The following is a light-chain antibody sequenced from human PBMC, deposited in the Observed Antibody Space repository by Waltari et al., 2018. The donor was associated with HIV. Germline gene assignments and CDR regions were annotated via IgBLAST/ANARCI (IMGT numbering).Light chain of an antibody. J-gene: IGLJ2*01. Sequence: QSALTQPPSASGSLRQSVTISCTGSSSDIGAYDFVSWFQQHPHSAPKLLLYEVTRRPATVSDRFPGSRSGNTAFLTVAGLQPDDEATYFCSSYGDSLKVLFGGGTNVTVL. CDR2: EVT. V-gene: IGLV2-8*01. CDR3: SSYGDSLKVL. CDR1: SSDIGAYDF.